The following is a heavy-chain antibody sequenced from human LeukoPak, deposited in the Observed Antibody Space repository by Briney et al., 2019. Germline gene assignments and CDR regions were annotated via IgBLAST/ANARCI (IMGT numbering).Heavy chain of an antibody. J-gene: IGHJ4*02. V-gene: IGHV4-34*01. CDR3: ARVGATIDY. CDR2: INHSGST. D-gene: IGHD1-26*01. Sequence: SETLSLTCAVYGGSFRGYYWSWIRQPPGKGLEWIGEINHSGSTNYNPSLKSRVTISVDTSKNQFSLKLSSVTAADTAVYYCARVGATIDYWGQGTLVTVSS. CDR1: GGSFRGYY.